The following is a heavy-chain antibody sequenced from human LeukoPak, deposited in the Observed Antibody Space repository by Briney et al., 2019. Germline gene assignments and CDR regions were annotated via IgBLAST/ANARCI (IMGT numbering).Heavy chain of an antibody. CDR2: ISGGGGA. CDR3: AKSFAGAVAGSRGLDY. CDR1: GFTFSSYA. J-gene: IGHJ4*02. V-gene: IGHV3-23*01. D-gene: IGHD6-19*01. Sequence: GGSLRLSCAASGFTFSSYAMSWVRQAPGKGLEWASAISGGGGAYYADSVKGRITISRDNSKNTLYLQMNSLRAEDTAIYYCAKSFAGAVAGSRGLDYWGQGTLVTVSS.